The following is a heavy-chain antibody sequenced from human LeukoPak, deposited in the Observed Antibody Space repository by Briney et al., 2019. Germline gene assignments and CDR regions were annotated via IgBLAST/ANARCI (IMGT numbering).Heavy chain of an antibody. CDR3: AKAWLEQGGMFDY. CDR2: IYSGGST. D-gene: IGHD1/OR15-1a*01. Sequence: GGSLRLSCAASGFTVSSNYMSWVRQAPGKGLAWVSVIYSGGSTYYADSVKGRFTISRDNSKNTLYLQMNSLRAEDTAVYYCAKAWLEQGGMFDYWGQGTPVTVSS. J-gene: IGHJ4*02. V-gene: IGHV3-53*01. CDR1: GFTVSSNY.